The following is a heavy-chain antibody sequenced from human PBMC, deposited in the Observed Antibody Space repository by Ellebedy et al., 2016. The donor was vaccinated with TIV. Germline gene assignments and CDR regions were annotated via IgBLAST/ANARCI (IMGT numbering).Heavy chain of an antibody. V-gene: IGHV4-34*01. CDR3: ARGGVTMVRGKDY. D-gene: IGHD3-10*01. Sequence: SETLSLTXAVYGGSFSGYYWSWIRQPPGKGLEWIGEINHSGSTYYNPSLKSRVTISVDRSKNQFSLKLSSVTAADTAVYYCARGGVTMVRGKDYWGQGTLVTVSS. CDR2: INHSGST. J-gene: IGHJ4*02. CDR1: GGSFSGYY.